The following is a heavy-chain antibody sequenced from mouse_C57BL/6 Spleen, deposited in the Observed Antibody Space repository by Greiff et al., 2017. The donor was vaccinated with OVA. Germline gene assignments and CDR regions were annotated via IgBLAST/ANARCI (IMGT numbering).Heavy chain of an antibody. CDR3: ARHDPAFDY. CDR2: ISGGGGNT. J-gene: IGHJ2*01. CDR1: GFTFSSYT. Sequence: EVQLVESGGGLVKPGGSLKLSCAASGFTFSSYTMSWVRQTPEKRLEWVATISGGGGNTYYPDSVKGRFTISRDNAKNTLYLQMSSLRSEDTALYYCARHDPAFDYWGQGTTLTVSS. V-gene: IGHV5-9*01.